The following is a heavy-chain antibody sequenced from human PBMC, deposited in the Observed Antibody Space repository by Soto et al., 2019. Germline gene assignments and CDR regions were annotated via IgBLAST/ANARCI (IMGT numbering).Heavy chain of an antibody. CDR3: ARVQGIAARHCNYFDY. CDR2: ISSSSSTI. CDR1: GFTFSSYS. Sequence: EVQLVESGGGLVQPGGSLRLSCAASGFTFSSYSMNWVRQAPGKGLEWVSYISSSSSTIYYADSVKGRFTISRDNAKNSRDMQTNSLCAEDTAVYYCARVQGIAARHCNYFDYWGQGTLVTDSS. J-gene: IGHJ4*02. D-gene: IGHD6-6*01. V-gene: IGHV3-48*01.